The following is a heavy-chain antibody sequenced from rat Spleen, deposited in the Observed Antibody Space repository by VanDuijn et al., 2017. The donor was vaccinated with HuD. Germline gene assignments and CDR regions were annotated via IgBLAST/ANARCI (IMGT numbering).Heavy chain of an antibody. Sequence: EVQLVESDGGLVQPGRSLKLSCAASGFTFSDYYMAWVRQAPTKGLEWVATINYDGSSPYYRDSVKGRLTISRDNTKSTLHLQMDSLRSEDSATYYCARVGRSRLQGFANWGQGTLVTVSS. CDR1: GFTFSDYY. V-gene: IGHV5-29*01. D-gene: IGHD1-4*01. CDR2: INYDGSSP. J-gene: IGHJ3*01. CDR3: ARVGRSRLQGFAN.